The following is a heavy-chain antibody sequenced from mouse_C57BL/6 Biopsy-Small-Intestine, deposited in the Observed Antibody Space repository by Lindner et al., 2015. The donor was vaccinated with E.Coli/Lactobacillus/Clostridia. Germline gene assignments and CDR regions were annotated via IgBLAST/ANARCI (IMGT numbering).Heavy chain of an antibody. D-gene: IGHD2-10*02. Sequence: VQLQESGPGLVKPSQTVFLTCTVTGISITTGNYRWSWIRQFPGNKLEWIGYIYYSGTITYNPSLTSRTTIARDTPKNQFFLEMNSLTAEDTATYYCARYGNYDAMDYWGQGTSVTVSS. V-gene: IGHV3-5*01. CDR2: IYYSGTI. J-gene: IGHJ4*01. CDR3: ARYGNYDAMDY. CDR1: GISITTGNYR.